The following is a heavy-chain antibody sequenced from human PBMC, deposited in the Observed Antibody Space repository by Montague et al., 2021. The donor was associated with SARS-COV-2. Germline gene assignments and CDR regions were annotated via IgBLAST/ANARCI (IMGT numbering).Heavy chain of an antibody. CDR3: ATYREGYGGKGT. V-gene: IGHV4-59*01. Sequence: SETLSLTCTISGGSMRRYYWTWIRQLPGKELEWIGSIYDSGGARYNPSLKSRVSISVDASKNQFSLRVTSVTAADTAVYFCATYREGYGGKGTWGQGSLVTVSS. CDR1: GGSMRRYY. J-gene: IGHJ4*02. CDR2: IYDSGGA. D-gene: IGHD4-23*01.